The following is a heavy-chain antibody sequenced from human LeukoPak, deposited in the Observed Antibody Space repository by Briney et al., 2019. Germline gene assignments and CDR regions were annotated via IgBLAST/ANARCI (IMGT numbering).Heavy chain of an antibody. CDR3: ASSRWRFGSVHY. J-gene: IGHJ4*02. V-gene: IGHV4-59*01. CDR1: GASSSSYY. D-gene: IGHD3-10*01. CDR2: IYDSGNT. Sequence: SETLSLTCTVSGASSSSYYWSWIRQPPGKGLEWIGYIYDSGNTNYNPSLKSRVTISVDTSKNQFSLKLSFVTAADTAVYYCASSRWRFGSVHYWGQGILVTVSS.